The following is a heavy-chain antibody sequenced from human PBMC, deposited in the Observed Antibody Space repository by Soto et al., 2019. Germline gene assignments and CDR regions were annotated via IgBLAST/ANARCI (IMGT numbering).Heavy chain of an antibody. J-gene: IGHJ4*02. CDR3: ARDRGYCSGGSCYFGGPNDY. Sequence: QVQLVQSGAEVKKPGASVKVSCKASGYTFTSYAMHWVRQAPGQRLEWMGWINAGNGNKKYSQKFQGRVTITRDTSASTAYMELSSLISEVTAVYYCARDRGYCSGGSCYFGGPNDYWGQGTLVTVSS. D-gene: IGHD2-15*01. V-gene: IGHV1-3*01. CDR2: INAGNGNK. CDR1: GYTFTSYA.